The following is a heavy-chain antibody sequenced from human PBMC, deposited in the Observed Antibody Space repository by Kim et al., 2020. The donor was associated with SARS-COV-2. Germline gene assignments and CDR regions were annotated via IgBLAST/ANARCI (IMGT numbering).Heavy chain of an antibody. J-gene: IGHJ6*01. CDR1: GFTFSSYG. CDR2: ISYDGSNK. V-gene: IGHV3-30*18. D-gene: IGHD2-15*01. Sequence: GGSLRLSCAASGFTFSSYGMHWVRQAPGKGLEWVAVISYDGSNKYYADSVKGRFTISRDNSKNTLYLQMNSLRAEDTAVYYCAKDLVVVAATGFPSYYY. CDR3: AKDLVVVAATGFPSYYY.